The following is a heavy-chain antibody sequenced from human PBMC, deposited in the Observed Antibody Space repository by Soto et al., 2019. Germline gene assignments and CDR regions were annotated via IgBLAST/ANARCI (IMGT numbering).Heavy chain of an antibody. CDR3: AREGNLGRWIQPHDS. J-gene: IGHJ5*01. CDR1: GDSICSYS. V-gene: IGHV4-59*01. Sequence: SGTLSLTCTVSGDSICSYSWSWIPQPPGKGLEWIGNIHYNGNTKYSPSLKSRVTMSVDTSKNHFSLKLISVTTADTAVYFFAREGNLGRWIQPHDSWGHGTLGTVS. CDR2: IHYNGNT. D-gene: IGHD2-2*03.